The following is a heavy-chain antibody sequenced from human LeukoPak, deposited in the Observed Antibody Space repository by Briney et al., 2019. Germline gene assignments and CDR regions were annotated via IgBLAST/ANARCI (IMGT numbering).Heavy chain of an antibody. Sequence: PSETLSLTCTVSGGSISSYYWSWIRQPPGKGLEWIGYIYYSGSTNYNPSLKSRVTISVDTSKNQFSLKLSSVTAADTAVYYCAREEVGATNAFDIWGQGTMVTVSS. J-gene: IGHJ3*02. V-gene: IGHV4-59*01. CDR3: AREEVGATNAFDI. CDR2: IYYSGST. D-gene: IGHD1-26*01. CDR1: GGSISSYY.